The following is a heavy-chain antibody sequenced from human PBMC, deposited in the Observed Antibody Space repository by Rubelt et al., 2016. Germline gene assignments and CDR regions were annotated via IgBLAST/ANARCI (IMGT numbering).Heavy chain of an antibody. J-gene: IGHJ4*02. CDR3: ARELLGNFDY. V-gene: IGHV4-39*07. Sequence: QLQLQESGPGLVKPSETLSLTCTVSGGSISSSSYYWGWIRQPPGKGLEWIGSIYYSGCTNYNPSLKSRVTISVDTSNNQFSLKLSSVTAADTAVYYCARELLGNFDYWGQGTLVTVSS. CDR1: GGSISSSSYY. CDR2: IYYSGCT. D-gene: IGHD7-27*01.